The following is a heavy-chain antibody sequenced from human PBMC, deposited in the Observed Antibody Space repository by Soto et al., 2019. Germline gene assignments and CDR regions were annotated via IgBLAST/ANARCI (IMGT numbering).Heavy chain of an antibody. V-gene: IGHV4-59*01. CDR2: VYSSGST. CDR1: GDSITSYN. D-gene: IGHD2-21*01. J-gene: IGHJ5*02. Sequence: SETLSLTCTVSGDSITSYNWNWLRQPPGKALEWIGFVYSSGSTNYNPSLKSRVSISVDTSRNQFSLKVNSVTAADTAVYYCARRAVVAVTGSIGNWLDPWGKGIVVTVSS. CDR3: ARRAVVAVTGSIGNWLDP.